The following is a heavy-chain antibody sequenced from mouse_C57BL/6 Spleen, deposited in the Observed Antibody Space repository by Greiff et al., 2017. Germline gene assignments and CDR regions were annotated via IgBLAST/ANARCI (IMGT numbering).Heavy chain of an antibody. CDR2: ISSGGDYI. D-gene: IGHD1-1*01. Sequence: EVKLMESGEGLVKPGGSLKLSCAASGFTFSSYAMSWVRQTPEKRLEWVAYISSGGDYIYYADTVKGRFTFSIDNARNTLYLQMSSLKSEDSAIYYCTRPTVVATDYAMDYWGQGTSVTVSS. CDR1: GFTFSSYA. CDR3: TRPTVVATDYAMDY. V-gene: IGHV5-9-1*02. J-gene: IGHJ4*01.